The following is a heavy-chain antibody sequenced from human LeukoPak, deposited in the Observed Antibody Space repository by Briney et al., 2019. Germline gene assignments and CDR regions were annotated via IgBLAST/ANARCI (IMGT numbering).Heavy chain of an antibody. Sequence: GGSLRLSCAASGFTFSSYGMSWVRQAPGKGLEWVSSISGSGGNTYYADSVKGRFTISRDNSKNTLFLHMNSLRAEDTAVYYCAKALGGYHFDYWGQGTLVTVSS. D-gene: IGHD3-16*01. CDR1: GFTFSSYG. CDR2: ISGSGGNT. V-gene: IGHV3-23*01. CDR3: AKALGGYHFDY. J-gene: IGHJ4*02.